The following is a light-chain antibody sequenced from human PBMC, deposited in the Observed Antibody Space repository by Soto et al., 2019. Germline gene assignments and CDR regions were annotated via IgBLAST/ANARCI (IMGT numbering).Light chain of an antibody. CDR1: QSVSSN. V-gene: IGKV3-15*01. Sequence: EVVMTQSPATLSVSPGEGATLSCRASQSVSSNLAWYQQKPGQAPRLLIYGASTRATGVPARFSGSGSGTDFTLTISSLQSEDFAIYYCQQYDNWPPVTFGLGTRLEIK. CDR2: GAS. J-gene: IGKJ5*01. CDR3: QQYDNWPPVT.